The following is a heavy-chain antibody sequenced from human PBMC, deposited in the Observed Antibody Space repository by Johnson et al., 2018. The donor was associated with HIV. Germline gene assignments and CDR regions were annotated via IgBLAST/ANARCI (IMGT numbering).Heavy chain of an antibody. Sequence: EVQLLESGGGLAKPAWSPRLSCAASQFTFSSYYMNCVRQAPGNGLELVGQVNPNGGSTYLIDSGKDRFNISRDNAKNTFHLQMNSLRAEDTALYYCARSTVGATTGGAFDIWGQGTMVTVSS. CDR3: ARSTVGATTGGAFDI. V-gene: IGHV3-25*03. CDR1: QFTFSSYY. J-gene: IGHJ3*02. CDR2: VNPNGGST. D-gene: IGHD1-26*01.